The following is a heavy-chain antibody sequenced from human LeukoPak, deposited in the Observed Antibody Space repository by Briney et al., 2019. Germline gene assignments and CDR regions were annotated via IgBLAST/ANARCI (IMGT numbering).Heavy chain of an antibody. Sequence: GGSLRLSCAASGFTFSSYAMSWVRQAPGKGLEWVAVISYDGSNKYYADSVKGRFTISRDNSKNTLYLQMNSLRAEDTAVYYCAGRMTSHDYWGQGTLVTVSS. CDR1: GFTFSSYA. CDR3: AGRMTSHDY. V-gene: IGHV3-30*03. J-gene: IGHJ4*02. CDR2: ISYDGSNK.